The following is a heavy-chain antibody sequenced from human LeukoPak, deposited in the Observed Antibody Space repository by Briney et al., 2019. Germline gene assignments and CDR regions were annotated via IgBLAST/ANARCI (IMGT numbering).Heavy chain of an antibody. Sequence: VASVKVSCKASGYTFTNYDINWVRQATGQGLEWMAWMDPKSGNTGYAQKFQDRVFLTMNTSINTAYMELSGLRSEDTAIYYCARPPRSSDWYLNYFDPWGQGTLVTVSS. D-gene: IGHD6-19*01. CDR3: ARPPRSSDWYLNYFDP. CDR1: GYTFTNYD. CDR2: MDPKSGNT. J-gene: IGHJ5*02. V-gene: IGHV1-8*01.